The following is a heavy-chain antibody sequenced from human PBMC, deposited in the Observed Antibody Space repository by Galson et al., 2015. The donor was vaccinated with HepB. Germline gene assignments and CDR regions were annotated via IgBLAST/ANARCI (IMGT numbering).Heavy chain of an antibody. D-gene: IGHD6-13*01. Sequence: SLRLSCAASGFTFSSYAMHWVRQAPGKGLEWVAVISYDGSNKYYADSVKGRFTISRDNSKNTLYLQMNSLRAEDTAVYYCARTSVSEAAAGMWGLDYWGQGTLVTVSS. CDR3: ARTSVSEAAAGMWGLDY. V-gene: IGHV3-30-3*01. CDR1: GFTFSSYA. CDR2: ISYDGSNK. J-gene: IGHJ4*02.